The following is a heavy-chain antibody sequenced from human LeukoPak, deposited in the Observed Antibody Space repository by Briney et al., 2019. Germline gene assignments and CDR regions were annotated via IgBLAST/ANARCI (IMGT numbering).Heavy chain of an antibody. CDR1: GFIFSNHA. J-gene: IGHJ4*02. Sequence: GGSLRLSCAASGFIFSNHAMSWVRPAPGKGLEWVSAISGSGGTTYYADSVKGRFTISRDNSKNTLYLQMNGLRAEDTALYYCAKDRLPVQRGIDYWGQGTLVTVSS. V-gene: IGHV3-23*01. D-gene: IGHD3-16*01. CDR2: ISGSGGTT. CDR3: AKDRLPVQRGIDY.